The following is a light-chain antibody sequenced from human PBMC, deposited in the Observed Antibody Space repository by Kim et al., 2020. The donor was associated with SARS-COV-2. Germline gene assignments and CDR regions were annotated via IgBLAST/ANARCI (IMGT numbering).Light chain of an antibody. CDR2: WAS. J-gene: IGKJ2*01. V-gene: IGKV4-1*01. Sequence: RAPINCKSRQSVLYSSNNKNFLAWYQQKPGQPPKVLIYWASTRESGVPDRFSGSGSATDFTLTISSLQAEDVAVYFCQQYFSSPYTFGQGTKLEI. CDR3: QQYFSSPYT. CDR1: QSVLYSSNNKNF.